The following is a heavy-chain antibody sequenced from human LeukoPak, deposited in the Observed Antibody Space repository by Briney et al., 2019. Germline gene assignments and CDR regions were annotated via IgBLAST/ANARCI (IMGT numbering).Heavy chain of an antibody. CDR3: ARDLRYFDWSHSLDY. Sequence: GGSLRLSCAASGFTFSSYGMHWVRQAPGKGLERVAVIWYDGSNKYYADSVKGRFTISRDNSKNTLYLQMNSLRAEDTAVYYCARDLRYFDWSHSLDYWGQGTLVTVSS. CDR2: IWYDGSNK. D-gene: IGHD3-9*01. V-gene: IGHV3-33*01. J-gene: IGHJ4*02. CDR1: GFTFSSYG.